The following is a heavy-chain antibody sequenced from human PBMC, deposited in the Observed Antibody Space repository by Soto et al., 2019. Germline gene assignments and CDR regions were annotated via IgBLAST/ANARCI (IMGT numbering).Heavy chain of an antibody. D-gene: IGHD5-12*01. V-gene: IGHV4-34*01. CDR2: INHSGST. Sequence: QVQLQQWGAGLLKPSETLSLTCAVYGGSFSGYYWSWIRQQTGKGLEWIGEINHSGSTNYNPSLNSRVTISVDTSQNQFSLKLSSVTAADTAVYYCARGQLATGGLCFDPWGQGTLVTVS. CDR3: ARGQLATGGLCFDP. J-gene: IGHJ5*02. CDR1: GGSFSGYY.